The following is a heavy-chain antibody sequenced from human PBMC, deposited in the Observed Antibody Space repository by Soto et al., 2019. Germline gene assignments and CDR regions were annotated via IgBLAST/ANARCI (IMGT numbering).Heavy chain of an antibody. CDR1: GFTFSSYG. D-gene: IGHD1-26*01. J-gene: IGHJ4*02. CDR2: ISYDGSKK. V-gene: IGHV3-30*18. CDR3: AKLVGAISWEV. Sequence: QVQLVESGGGVVQPGRSLRLSCAASGFTFSSYGMHWVRQAPGKGLEWVAVISYDGSKKYYADSVKGRFTISRDNSKNTLYLQMNSLRAEDTAVYYCAKLVGAISWEVWGQGTLVTVSS.